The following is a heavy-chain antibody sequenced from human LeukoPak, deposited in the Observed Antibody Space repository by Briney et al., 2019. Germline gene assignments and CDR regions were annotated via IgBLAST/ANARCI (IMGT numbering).Heavy chain of an antibody. CDR2: IIPIFGTA. D-gene: IGHD2-2*01. CDR1: GGTFGSYA. V-gene: IGHV1-69*06. J-gene: IGHJ6*04. Sequence: ASVKVSCKASGGTFGSYAISWVRQAPGQGLEWMGGIIPIFGTANYAQKFQGRVTITADKSTSTAYMELSSLRSEDTAVYYCARDRGVVPAANEWDYYYYGMDVWGKGTTVTVSS. CDR3: ARDRGVVPAANEWDYYYYGMDV.